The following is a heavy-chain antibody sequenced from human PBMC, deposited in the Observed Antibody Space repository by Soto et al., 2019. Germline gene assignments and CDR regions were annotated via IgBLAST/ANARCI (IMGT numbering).Heavy chain of an antibody. CDR2: ISGSGGST. D-gene: IGHD3-3*01. Sequence: GGSLRLSCAASGFTFSSYAMSWVRQAPGKGLEWVLAISGSGGSTYYADSVKGRFTISRDNSKNTLYLQMNSLRAEDTAVYYCAKSGYYDFWSGYFRAPPCYFDYWGQGTLVTVSS. J-gene: IGHJ4*02. CDR3: AKSGYYDFWSGYFRAPPCYFDY. CDR1: GFTFSSYA. V-gene: IGHV3-23*01.